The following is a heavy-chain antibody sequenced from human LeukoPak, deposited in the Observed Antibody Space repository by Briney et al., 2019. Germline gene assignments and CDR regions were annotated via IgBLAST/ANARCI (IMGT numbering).Heavy chain of an antibody. CDR2: ISSSSSYI. Sequence: GGSLRLSCAASGFTFSSYSMNSVRQAPGKGLEWVSSISSSSSYIYYADSLKGRFTISRDNAKNSLYLQMNSLRAEDTAVYYCARDWNPYDFWSGFAREMDVWGQGTTVTVSS. J-gene: IGHJ6*02. CDR3: ARDWNPYDFWSGFAREMDV. V-gene: IGHV3-21*01. CDR1: GFTFSSYS. D-gene: IGHD3-3*01.